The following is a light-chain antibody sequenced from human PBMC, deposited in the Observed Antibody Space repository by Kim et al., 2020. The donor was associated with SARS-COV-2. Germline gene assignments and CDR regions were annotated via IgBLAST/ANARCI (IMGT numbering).Light chain of an antibody. CDR2: DAS. V-gene: IGKV1-33*01. CDR1: QDISNY. J-gene: IGKJ2*01. CDR3: QQYDNLLPMYT. Sequence: DIQMTQSPSSLSASVGDRVTITCQASQDISNYLNWYQQKPGKAPKLLIYDASNLETGVPSRFSGSGSGTDFTFTISSLQPEDIATYYCQQYDNLLPMYTFVQGTKLEI.